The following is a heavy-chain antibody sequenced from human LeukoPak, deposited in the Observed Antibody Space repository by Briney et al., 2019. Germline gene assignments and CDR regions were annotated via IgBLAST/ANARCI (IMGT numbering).Heavy chain of an antibody. J-gene: IGHJ4*02. D-gene: IGHD1-26*01. CDR1: GGTFSSYT. V-gene: IGHV1-69*02. CDR2: IIPILGIA. Sequence: GASVKVSCKASGGTFSSYTISWVRQAPGQGLEWMGRIIPILGIANYAQKFQGRVTITADKSTSTAYMELSSLRSEDTAVYYCARVDGGSYYDLASDYWGQGTLVTVSS. CDR3: ARVDGGSYYDLASDY.